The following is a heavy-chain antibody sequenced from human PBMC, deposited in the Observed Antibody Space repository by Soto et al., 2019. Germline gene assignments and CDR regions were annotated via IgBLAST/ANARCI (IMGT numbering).Heavy chain of an antibody. CDR1: GFTFSSYW. CDR2: INSDGSST. Sequence: GGSLRLSCAASGFTFSSYWMHWVRQAPGKGLVWVSRINSDGSSTSYADSVKGRFTISRDNAKNTLYLQMNSLRAEDTAVYYCARDRALTGDRNWFEPWGQGTRVTVSS. V-gene: IGHV3-74*01. D-gene: IGHD7-27*01. CDR3: ARDRALTGDRNWFEP. J-gene: IGHJ5*02.